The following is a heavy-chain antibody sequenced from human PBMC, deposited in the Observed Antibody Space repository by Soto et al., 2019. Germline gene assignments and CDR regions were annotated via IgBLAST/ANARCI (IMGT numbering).Heavy chain of an antibody. Sequence: PSETLSLTCTVSGGSISDDTYYWGWIRQPPGKGLEWIGFISYSGTTHYSASLRSRVSISVDTSKNQFSLDLSSVTAADTAVYYCATMGTPVTGLYYFDYWGQGTLVTVSS. CDR1: GGSISDDTYY. D-gene: IGHD4-17*01. CDR3: ATMGTPVTGLYYFDY. V-gene: IGHV4-30-4*01. CDR2: ISYSGTT. J-gene: IGHJ4*02.